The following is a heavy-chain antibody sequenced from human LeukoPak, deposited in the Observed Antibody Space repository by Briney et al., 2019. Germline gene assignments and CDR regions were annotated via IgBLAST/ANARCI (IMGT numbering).Heavy chain of an antibody. V-gene: IGHV4-59*01. CDR2: IYYSGST. J-gene: IGHJ4*02. D-gene: IGHD3-22*01. CDR3: ARASFHYYDSSGYLPFDY. CDR1: GGSISSYY. Sequence: PSETLSLTCTVSGGSISSYYWSWIRQPPGKGLEWIGYIYYSGSTNYNPSLKSRVTISVDTSKNQFSLKLSSVTAADTAVYYCARASFHYYDSSGYLPFDYWGQGTLVTVSS.